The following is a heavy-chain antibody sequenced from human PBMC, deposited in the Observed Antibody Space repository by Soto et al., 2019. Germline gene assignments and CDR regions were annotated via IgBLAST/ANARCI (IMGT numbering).Heavy chain of an antibody. V-gene: IGHV3-30-3*01. J-gene: IGHJ4*02. CDR1: GFNFSSYA. CDR3: ARDRPAMVTRYYFDY. D-gene: IGHD5-18*01. CDR2: ISYDGSNK. Sequence: PGGSLRLSCAASGFNFSSYAMHWVRKATGKGLEWVAVISYDGSNKYYADSVKGRFTISRDNSKNTLYLQMNSLRAEDTAVYYCARDRPAMVTRYYFDYWGQGTLVTVSS.